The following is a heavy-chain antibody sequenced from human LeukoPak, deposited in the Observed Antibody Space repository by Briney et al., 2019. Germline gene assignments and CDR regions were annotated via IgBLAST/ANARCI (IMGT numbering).Heavy chain of an antibody. CDR2: IYYSGST. Sequence: SETLSLTCTVSGGSISSSSYYWGWIRQPPGKGLEWIGSIYYSGSTYYNPSLKSRVTISVDTSKNQFSLKLSSVTAADTAVYYCARVSAPRAYIWLRGSSFDYWGQGTLVTVSS. CDR3: ARVSAPRAYIWLRGSSFDY. D-gene: IGHD3-16*01. CDR1: GGSISSSSYY. V-gene: IGHV4-39*07. J-gene: IGHJ4*02.